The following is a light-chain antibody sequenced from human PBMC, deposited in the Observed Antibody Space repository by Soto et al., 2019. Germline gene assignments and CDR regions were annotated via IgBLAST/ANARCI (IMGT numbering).Light chain of an antibody. CDR3: QQRSNWPTSIT. CDR1: QSVSSY. V-gene: IGKV3-11*01. J-gene: IGKJ5*01. CDR2: DAS. Sequence: EIVLTQSPATLSLSPGERATLSCRASQSVSSYLAWYQKRPGQAPRLLIYDASNRATGIPARFSGSGYGTEFTLTISCLEPEDFAVYDCQQRSNWPTSITFGQGTRLEIK.